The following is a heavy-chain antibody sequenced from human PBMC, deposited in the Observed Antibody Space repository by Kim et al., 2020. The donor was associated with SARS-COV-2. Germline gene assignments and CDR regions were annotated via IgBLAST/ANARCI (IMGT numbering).Heavy chain of an antibody. D-gene: IGHD3-3*01. CDR2: IRSKAYGGTT. V-gene: IGHV3-49*04. J-gene: IGHJ6*03. Sequence: GGSLRLSCTASGFTFGDYAMSWVRQAPGKGLEWVGFIRSKAYGGTTEYAASVKGRFTISRDDSKSIAYLQMNSLKTEDTAVYYCTRDRLDFWSGYTLYYYYHYRHVWGKGTTVTLPS. CDR1: GFTFGDYA. CDR3: TRDRLDFWSGYTLYYYYHYRHV.